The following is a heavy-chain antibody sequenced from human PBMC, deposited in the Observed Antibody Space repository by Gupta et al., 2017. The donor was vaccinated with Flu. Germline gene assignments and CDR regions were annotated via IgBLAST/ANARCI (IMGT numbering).Heavy chain of an antibody. Sequence: QMQLVQSGPEVKKPGTSVMVSCKASGFTFTTSAVQWVRQARGQRLEWIGWIVVGSGNTNYAQNFQERVAITRDMSTSTAYMSLSSLRSEDTAVYYCATALVGANYYFDYWGQGTLVTVSS. J-gene: IGHJ4*02. CDR1: GFTFTTSA. CDR2: IVVGSGNT. V-gene: IGHV1-58*03. CDR3: ATALVGANYYFDY. D-gene: IGHD1-26*01.